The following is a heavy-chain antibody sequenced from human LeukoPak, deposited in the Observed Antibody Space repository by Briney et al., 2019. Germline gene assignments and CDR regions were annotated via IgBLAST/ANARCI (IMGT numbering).Heavy chain of an antibody. J-gene: IGHJ4*02. D-gene: IGHD3-3*01. V-gene: IGHV3-33*06. Sequence: GGSLRLSCAASGFTFSSYGMHWVRQAPGKGLEWVAVIWYDGSNKYYADSVKGRFTISRDSSKNTLYLQMNSLRAEDTAVYYCAKEGNDFWSGYSFDYWGQGTLVTVSS. CDR1: GFTFSSYG. CDR3: AKEGNDFWSGYSFDY. CDR2: IWYDGSNK.